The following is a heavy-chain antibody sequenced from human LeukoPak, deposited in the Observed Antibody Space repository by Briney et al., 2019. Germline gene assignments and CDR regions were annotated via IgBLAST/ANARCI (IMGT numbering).Heavy chain of an antibody. CDR1: GYTFTSYD. CDR3: ARGSIRGVSADY. V-gene: IGHV1-8*01. CDR2: MNPNSGNT. Sequence: ASVKVSCKASGYTFTSYDINWVRQATGQGLEWMGWMNPNSGNTGYAQKFQGRVTMTRNTSISTAYMELNSLRSEDTAVYYCARGSIRGVSADYWGQGTLVTVSS. J-gene: IGHJ4*02. D-gene: IGHD3-10*01.